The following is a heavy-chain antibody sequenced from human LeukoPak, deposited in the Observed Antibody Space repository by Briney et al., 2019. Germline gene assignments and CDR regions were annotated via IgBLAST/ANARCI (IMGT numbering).Heavy chain of an antibody. V-gene: IGHV3-33*01. CDR2: IWSDGSRQ. CDR1: GFIFSSYA. D-gene: IGHD2-15*01. CDR3: ARGVAQNGNPNYFDP. J-gene: IGHJ5*02. Sequence: GGSLRLSCAASGFIFSSYAMHWVRQAPGTGLAWVAVIWSDGSRQYYLDSVKGRFTISRDNSKNTLYLQMNSLRAEDTAVYSCARGVAQNGNPNYFDPRGRGTLVTVSS.